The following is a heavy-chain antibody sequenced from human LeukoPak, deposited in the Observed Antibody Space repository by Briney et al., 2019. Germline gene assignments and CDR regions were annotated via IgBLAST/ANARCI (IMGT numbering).Heavy chain of an antibody. CDR1: SASISTYH. CDR3: ARGRLWTWDY. V-gene: IGHV4-59*08. D-gene: IGHD3/OR15-3a*01. J-gene: IGHJ4*02. CDR2: INYSGST. Sequence: SETLSLTCTVSSASISTYHWTWVRQPPGKGLEWIGYINYSGSTNYNPSLKSRVTISIDTSKNQFPLKLTSVTAADTAVYYCARGRLWTWDYWGQGALVTVSS.